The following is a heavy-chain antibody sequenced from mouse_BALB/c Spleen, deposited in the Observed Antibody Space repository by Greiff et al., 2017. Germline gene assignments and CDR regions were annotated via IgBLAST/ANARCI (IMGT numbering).Heavy chain of an antibody. Sequence: QVQLKQSGPGLVAPSQSLSITCTVSGFSLTGYGVNWVRQPPGKGLEWLGMIWGDGSTDYNSALKSRLSISKDNSKSQVFLKMNSLQTDDTARYYCAREPPIYDGYSRYFDVWGAGTTVTVSS. CDR2: IWGDGST. V-gene: IGHV2-6-7*01. J-gene: IGHJ1*01. CDR3: AREPPIYDGYSRYFDV. D-gene: IGHD2-3*01. CDR1: GFSLTGYG.